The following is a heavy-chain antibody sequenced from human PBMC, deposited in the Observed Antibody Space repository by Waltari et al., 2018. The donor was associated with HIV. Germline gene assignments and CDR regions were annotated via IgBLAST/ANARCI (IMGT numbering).Heavy chain of an antibody. D-gene: IGHD3-10*01. CDR2: FDPEEGET. CDR3: ATEGISMVRGVYGMDV. V-gene: IGHV1-24*01. J-gene: IGHJ6*02. CDR1: GYTLTELS. Sequence: QVHLVQSGAEVKKPGASVGLSCKVSGYTLTELSMHWVRQAPGKGLEWMGGFDPEEGETIYAQKFQGRVTMTEDTSTDTAYMELSSLRSEDTAVYYCATEGISMVRGVYGMDVWGQGTTVTVSS.